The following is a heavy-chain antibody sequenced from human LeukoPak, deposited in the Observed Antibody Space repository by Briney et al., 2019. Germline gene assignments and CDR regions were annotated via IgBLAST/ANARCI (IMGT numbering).Heavy chain of an antibody. Sequence: SSETLSLTCTVSAYSITNDNYWIWIRQSPGTGPEWIGSIYHTGTAYYNPSLKSRVTISVDTSKNQLSLKLNSVTATDTAVYYCAKEVARRTGGFDPWGQGTLVTVSS. CDR2: IYHTGTA. CDR1: AYSITNDNY. V-gene: IGHV4-38-2*02. CDR3: AKEVARRTGGFDP. J-gene: IGHJ5*02. D-gene: IGHD3/OR15-3a*01.